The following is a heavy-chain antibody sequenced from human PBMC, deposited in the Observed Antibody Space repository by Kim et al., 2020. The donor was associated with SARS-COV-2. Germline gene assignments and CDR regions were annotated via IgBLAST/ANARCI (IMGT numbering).Heavy chain of an antibody. V-gene: IGHV3-23*01. D-gene: IGHD3-16*01. Sequence: GGSLRLSCAASGFTFSNYDMHWVRQAPGGGLEWVSGIKTSGDRTWYADSVEGRLTISRDNSKNTVTLQMNTLRVEDTAIYYCTTALGQPGSCWGQGTLVTVSS. CDR2: IKTSGDRT. CDR3: TTALGQPGSC. J-gene: IGHJ4*02. CDR1: GFTFSNYD.